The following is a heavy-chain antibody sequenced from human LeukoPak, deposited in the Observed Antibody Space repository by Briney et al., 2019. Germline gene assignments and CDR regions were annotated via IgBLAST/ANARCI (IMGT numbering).Heavy chain of an antibody. CDR1: GFTFRSHW. V-gene: IGHV3-7*01. CDR3: ARSHIVEVTAGDY. J-gene: IGHJ4*02. D-gene: IGHD2-21*02. Sequence: GGSLRLSCAGSGFTFRSHWMSWVRQAPGKGLEWVANIKQDGSETFYVDSVKGRFTVSRDNAKNALYLQMSSLRAEDTAVYYCARSHIVEVTAGDYWGQGTLVTVSS. CDR2: IKQDGSET.